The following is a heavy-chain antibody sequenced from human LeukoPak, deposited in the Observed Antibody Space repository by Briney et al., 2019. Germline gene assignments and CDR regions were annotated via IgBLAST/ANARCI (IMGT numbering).Heavy chain of an antibody. CDR1: GYTFTSYD. V-gene: IGHV1-8*03. CDR3: ARALVNYDSSGYAKNDAFDI. CDR2: MNPNSGNT. J-gene: IGHJ3*02. Sequence: ASVKVSCKASGYTFTSYDINWVRQATGQGLEWMGWMNPNSGNTGYVQKFQGRVTITRNTSISTAYMELSSLRSEDTAVYYCARALVNYDSSGYAKNDAFDIWGQGTMVTVSS. D-gene: IGHD3-22*01.